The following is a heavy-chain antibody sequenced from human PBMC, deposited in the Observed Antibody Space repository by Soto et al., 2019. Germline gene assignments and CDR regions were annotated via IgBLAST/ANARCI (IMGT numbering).Heavy chain of an antibody. V-gene: IGHV1-18*04. Sequence: QVQLVQSGAEVQKPGASVKVSCKASGYTFTTYDISWVRQAPGQGLEWMGWISGNNGNTNYAQKLQGRVTMTRDTSTSTAYMDLRSLRSDDTAVYYCARWGSGSGFDYWGQGTLVTVSS. CDR3: ARWGSGSGFDY. CDR2: ISGNNGNT. J-gene: IGHJ4*02. D-gene: IGHD3-10*01. CDR1: GYTFTTYD.